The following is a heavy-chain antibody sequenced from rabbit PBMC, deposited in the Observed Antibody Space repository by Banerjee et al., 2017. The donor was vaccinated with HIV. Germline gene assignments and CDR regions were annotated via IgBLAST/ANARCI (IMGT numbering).Heavy chain of an antibody. CDR3: ARAAYAGGGFAWYFNL. CDR1: GFSFSSRYW. V-gene: IGHV1S45*01. D-gene: IGHD8-1*01. Sequence: QEQLVESGGGLVTLGASLTLTCTASGFSFSSRYWVCWVRQAPGKGLEWIGCIDAGSSGSAHYASWVNGRFTISKASSTTVTLQMTSLTAADTATYFCARAAYAGGGFAWYFNLWGQGTLVTVS. J-gene: IGHJ4*01. CDR2: IDAGSSGSA.